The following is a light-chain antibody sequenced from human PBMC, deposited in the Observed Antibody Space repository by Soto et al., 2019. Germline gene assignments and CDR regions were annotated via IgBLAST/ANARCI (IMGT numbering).Light chain of an antibody. CDR3: QQYNKWPALT. CDR1: QSVSSN. V-gene: IGKV3D-15*01. Sequence: EIVMTQSPATLSVSPGERATLSCRASQSVSSNLAWYQHKPGQAPRLLIYGASTRATGIPARFSGSGSGTEFTLTISSLQSEDFAVYYCQQYNKWPALTFGGGTKVEIK. CDR2: GAS. J-gene: IGKJ4*01.